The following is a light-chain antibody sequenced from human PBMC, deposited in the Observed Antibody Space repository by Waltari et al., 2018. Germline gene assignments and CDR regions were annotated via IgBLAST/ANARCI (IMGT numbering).Light chain of an antibody. V-gene: IGLV1-40*01. CDR2: GST. CDR1: GCTIGAGYD. CDR3: QSYDTSLSVV. Sequence: QSVLTQPPSVSGAPGQRVTISCTGSGCTIGAGYDVNWYQQLPRAAPTLLIYGSTSRPLGVPARFFGSTSGTSASLAIIGLQAEEEADYYCQSYDTSLSVVFGGGTKLTVL. J-gene: IGLJ3*02.